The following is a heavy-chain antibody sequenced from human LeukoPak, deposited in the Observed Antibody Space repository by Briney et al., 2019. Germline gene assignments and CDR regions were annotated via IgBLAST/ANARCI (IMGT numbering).Heavy chain of an antibody. CDR2: ISYDGSNK. Sequence: GGSLRLSCAASGLTFSSYAMHWVRQAPGKGLEWVAVISYDGSNKYYADSVKGRFTISRDNSKNTLYLQMNSLRAEDTAVYYCAREDSSSWCPDYWGQGTLVTVSS. D-gene: IGHD6-13*01. V-gene: IGHV3-30*04. J-gene: IGHJ4*02. CDR3: AREDSSSWCPDY. CDR1: GLTFSSYA.